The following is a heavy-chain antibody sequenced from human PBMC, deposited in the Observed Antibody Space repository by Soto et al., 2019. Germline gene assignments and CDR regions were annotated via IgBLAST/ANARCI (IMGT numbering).Heavy chain of an antibody. V-gene: IGHV4-34*01. CDR2: INHSGST. CDR3: ARAIRAASEWYYYYYMDV. CDR1: GGSFSGYY. J-gene: IGHJ6*03. Sequence: PSETLSLTCAVYGGSFSGYYWSWIRQPPGKGLEWIGEINHSGSTNYNPSLKSRVTISVDTSKNQFSLKLSSVTAADTAVYYCARAIRAASEWYYYYYMDVWGKGTTVTVSS. D-gene: IGHD3-3*01.